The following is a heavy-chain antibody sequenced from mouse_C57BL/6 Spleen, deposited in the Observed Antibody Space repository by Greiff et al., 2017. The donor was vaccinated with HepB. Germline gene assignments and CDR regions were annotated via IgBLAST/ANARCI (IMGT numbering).Heavy chain of an antibody. V-gene: IGHV5-2*01. CDR3: AAGYKGYWYFDV. CDR2: INSDGGST. CDR1: EYEFPSHD. Sequence: EVKLMESGGGLVQPGESLKLSCESNEYEFPSHDMSWVRKTPEKRLELVAAINSDGGSTYYPDTMERRFIISRDNTKKTLYLQMSSLRSEDTALYYCAAGYKGYWYFDVWGTGTTVTVSS. D-gene: IGHD1-3*01. J-gene: IGHJ1*03.